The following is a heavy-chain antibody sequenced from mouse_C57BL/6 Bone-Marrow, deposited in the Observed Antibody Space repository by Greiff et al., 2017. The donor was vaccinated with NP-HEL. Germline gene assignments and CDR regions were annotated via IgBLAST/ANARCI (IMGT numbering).Heavy chain of an antibody. CDR2: IRSKSNNYAT. V-gene: IGHV10-1*01. J-gene: IGHJ4*01. Sequence: DAGGGLVQPKGSLKLSCAASGFSFNTYAMNWVRQAPGKGLEWVARIRSKSNNYATYYADSVKDRFTISRDDSESMLYLQMNNLKTEDTAMYYCVRLGRAYAMDYWGQGTSVTVSS. CDR1: GFSFNTYA. D-gene: IGHD4-1*01. CDR3: VRLGRAYAMDY.